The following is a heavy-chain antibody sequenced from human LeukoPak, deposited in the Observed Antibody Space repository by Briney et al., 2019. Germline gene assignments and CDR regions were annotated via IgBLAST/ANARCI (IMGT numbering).Heavy chain of an antibody. D-gene: IGHD3-9*01. CDR3: ARDQQLRYFDWLSTDYYYYGMDV. Sequence: SEALPLTCPGSGGFIRSYFWRWIRQPAGKGLAGIGRIYTSGSTNYNPSLKSRVTMSVDTSKSPFSMELSSVTAADTAVYYCARDQQLRYFDWLSTDYYYYGMDVWGQGTTVTVSS. CDR1: GGFIRSYF. J-gene: IGHJ6*02. CDR2: IYTSGST. V-gene: IGHV4-4*07.